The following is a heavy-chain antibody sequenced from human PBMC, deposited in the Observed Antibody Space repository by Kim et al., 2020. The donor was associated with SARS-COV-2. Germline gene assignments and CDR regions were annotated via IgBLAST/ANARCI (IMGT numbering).Heavy chain of an antibody. J-gene: IGHJ6*02. V-gene: IGHV3-30*07. CDR3: AREWVRPSYYYYGMDV. Sequence: DSVKGRFTISRDNSKTTLYLQMNSLRAEDTAVYYCAREWVRPSYYYYGMDVWGQGTTVTVSS. D-gene: IGHD3-10*01.